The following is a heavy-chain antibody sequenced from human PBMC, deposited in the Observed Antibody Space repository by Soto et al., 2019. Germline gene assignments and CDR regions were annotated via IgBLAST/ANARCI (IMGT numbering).Heavy chain of an antibody. D-gene: IGHD3-22*01. J-gene: IGHJ4*02. V-gene: IGHV3-21*01. CDR2: ISGSSTYI. Sequence: GGSLRLSCAASGFTFSSYNMNWVRQAPGKGLEWISSISGSSTYIYYADSVKGRFTISRDNAKKSLYLQMDSLRADDTAVYYCARVVYYDNSGYNYWGQGTLVTVSS. CDR1: GFTFSSYN. CDR3: ARVVYYDNSGYNY.